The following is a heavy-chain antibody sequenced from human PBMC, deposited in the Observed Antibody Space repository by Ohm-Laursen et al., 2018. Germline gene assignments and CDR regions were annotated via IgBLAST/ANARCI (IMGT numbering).Heavy chain of an antibody. D-gene: IGHD3-10*01. J-gene: IGHJ5*02. CDR1: GFTFSSYW. Sequence: SLRLSCAASGFTFSSYWMSWVRQAPGKGLEWVSVATGSGRYTYYRDSVKGRFTISRDNSKNTLYLQMSSLRVEDTAVYYCTKRLSGGTGHGNWFDPWGQGTLVIVSS. CDR3: TKRLSGGTGHGNWFDP. V-gene: IGHV3-23*01. CDR2: ATGSGRYT.